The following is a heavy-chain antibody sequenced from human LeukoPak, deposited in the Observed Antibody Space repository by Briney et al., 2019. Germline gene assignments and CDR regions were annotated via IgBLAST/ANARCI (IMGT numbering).Heavy chain of an antibody. CDR2: IRSKAYGGTT. V-gene: IGHV3-49*04. CDR3: TRSSDYYDSSGPKH. CDR1: GFDVSRNY. Sequence: GGSLRLSCAASGFDVSRNYMNWVRQAPGKGLEWVGFIRSKAYGGTTEYAASVKGRFTISRDDSKSIAYLQMNSLKTEDTAVYYCTRSSDYYDSSGPKHWGQGTLVTVSS. D-gene: IGHD3-22*01. J-gene: IGHJ4*02.